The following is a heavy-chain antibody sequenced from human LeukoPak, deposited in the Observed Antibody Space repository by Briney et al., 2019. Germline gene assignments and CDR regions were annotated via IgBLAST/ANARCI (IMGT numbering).Heavy chain of an antibody. CDR1: GFTFSSYG. Sequence: PGGSLRLSCAASGFTFSSYGMHWVRQAPGKGLEWVAVMSYDGSNKYYADSVKGRFTISRDNSKNTLYPQMNSQRGEDAAVYYCAKGKDSSWYSGFDSWGQETLVTVSS. CDR3: AKGKDSSWYSGFDS. J-gene: IGHJ4*02. D-gene: IGHD6-13*01. V-gene: IGHV3-30*18. CDR2: MSYDGSNK.